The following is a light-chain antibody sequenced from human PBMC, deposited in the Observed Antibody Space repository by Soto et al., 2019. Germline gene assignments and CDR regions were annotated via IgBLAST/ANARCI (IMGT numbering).Light chain of an antibody. CDR2: DAS. CDR3: QQYNRYPYT. V-gene: IGKV1-5*01. Sequence: DIQMTQSPSTLSASVGDRVTITCRASQSIGSWVAWYQQKSGKAPNLLIYDASILESGVPSRFSGSGSGTEFTLTISSLQPDDCATYYCQQYNRYPYTCGQGTKLEIK. CDR1: QSIGSW. J-gene: IGKJ2*01.